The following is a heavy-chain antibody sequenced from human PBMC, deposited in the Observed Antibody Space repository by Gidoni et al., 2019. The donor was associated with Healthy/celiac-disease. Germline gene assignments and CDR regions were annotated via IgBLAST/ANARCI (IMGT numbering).Heavy chain of an antibody. CDR1: GFTFRSYA. V-gene: IGHV3-30-3*01. CDR2: ISYDGSNK. CDR3: ARAGDSGYLFDY. Sequence: QVQLVESGGGVVQPGRSLRRSCAAPGFTFRSYAMHWVRQAPGKGLEWVAVISYDGSNKYYADSVKGRFTISRDNSKNTLYLQMNSLRAEDTAVYYCARAGDSGYLFDYWGQGTLVTVSS. J-gene: IGHJ4*02. D-gene: IGHD3-22*01.